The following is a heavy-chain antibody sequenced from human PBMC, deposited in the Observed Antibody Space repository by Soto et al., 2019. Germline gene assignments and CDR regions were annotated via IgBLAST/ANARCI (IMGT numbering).Heavy chain of an antibody. Sequence: SETLSLTCTVSGDSISSTRWWSWVRQSPGKGLEWIGDIYHGGSTSYNPSLKGRVSISVDTSKNQFSLTLTSVTAADTAVYYCARQGFGVLHGLVDVWGQGTTVTVSS. CDR3: ARQGFGVLHGLVDV. CDR2: IYHGGST. D-gene: IGHD3-10*01. J-gene: IGHJ6*02. V-gene: IGHV4-4*02. CDR1: GDSISSTRW.